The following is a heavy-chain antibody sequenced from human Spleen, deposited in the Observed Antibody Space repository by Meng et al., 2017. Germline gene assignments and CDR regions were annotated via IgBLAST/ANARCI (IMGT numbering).Heavy chain of an antibody. D-gene: IGHD2-15*01. CDR2: INWNGGSI. J-gene: IGHJ3*02. CDR1: GFTFDDYG. CDR3: ARDHCSGGSCYLSAFDI. Sequence: GGSLRLSCAASGFTFDDYGMSWVRQAPGKGLEWVSGINWNGGSIGYADSVKGRFTISRDNAKNSLHLEMNSLRAEDTALYYCARDHCSGGSCYLSAFDIWGQGTMVTVSS. V-gene: IGHV3-20*04.